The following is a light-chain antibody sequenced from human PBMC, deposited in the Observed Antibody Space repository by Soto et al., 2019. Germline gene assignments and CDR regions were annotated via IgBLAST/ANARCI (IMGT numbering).Light chain of an antibody. Sequence: EIVLTQSPGTLSLSPWERATLSCRASQTVNNNYVAWYQQKPGQAPRLLIYGAYIRATGIPARFSGSASGTEFTLTISSLQSEDFTVYYCQQYNKWPLTFGQGTKVDIK. V-gene: IGKV3-15*01. CDR2: GAY. J-gene: IGKJ1*01. CDR1: QTVNNN. CDR3: QQYNKWPLT.